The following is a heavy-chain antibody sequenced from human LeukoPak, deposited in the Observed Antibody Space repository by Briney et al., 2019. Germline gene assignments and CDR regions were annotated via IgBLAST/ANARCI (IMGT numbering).Heavy chain of an antibody. Sequence: SETLSLTCTVSGGSISSYYWSWIRQPPGKGLEWIGYIYYSGSTNYNPSLKSRVTISVDRSKNQFSLKLSSVTAADTAVYYCAGGDFDWFFDYWGQGTLVTVSS. CDR3: AGGDFDWFFDY. J-gene: IGHJ4*02. V-gene: IGHV4-59*12. D-gene: IGHD3-9*01. CDR2: IYYSGST. CDR1: GGSISSYY.